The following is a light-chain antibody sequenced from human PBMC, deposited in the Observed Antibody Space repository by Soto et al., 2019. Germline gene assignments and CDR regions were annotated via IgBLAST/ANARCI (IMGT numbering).Light chain of an antibody. J-gene: IGKJ1*01. CDR1: QAVNNGY. CDR3: QQYATSPRT. V-gene: IGKV3-20*01. Sequence: EIVLTQSPGTLSLSPGERATLSCRASQAVNNGYLAWYQEKPGQAPRLLIYGASNRAADAPDRFSGSESGTEFTLTIDRLAPEDSAVYFCQQYATSPRTFGQGTKVEVK. CDR2: GAS.